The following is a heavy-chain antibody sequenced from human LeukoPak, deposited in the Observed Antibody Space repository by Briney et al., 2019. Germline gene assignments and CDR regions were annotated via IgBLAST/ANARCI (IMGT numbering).Heavy chain of an antibody. J-gene: IGHJ3*02. V-gene: IGHV1-46*01. CDR1: GYTFTSYY. D-gene: IGHD1-1*01. Sequence: GASVKVSCKAAGYTFTSYYMHWVRQAPGQRLEWMGTINPSGGSTSYAQKFQGRVTMTRDTSTSTVYMELSSLRSEDTAVYYCARGGRGEGTGTTRVAFDIWGQGTMVTVSS. CDR2: INPSGGST. CDR3: ARGGRGEGTGTTRVAFDI.